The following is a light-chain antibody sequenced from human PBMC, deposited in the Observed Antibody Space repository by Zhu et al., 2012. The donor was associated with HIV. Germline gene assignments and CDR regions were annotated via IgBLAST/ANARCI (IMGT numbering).Light chain of an antibody. CDR3: QQYGSSPDT. CDR2: DTS. V-gene: IGKV3-20*01. J-gene: IGKJ2*01. Sequence: EIVLTQSPGTLSLSPGERATLSCRASQSMTSNYLAWYQHRPGQAPRLLIYDTSIRVPGIPDRFSGRGSGTDFTLTISRLEPEDFAVHYCQQYGSSPDTFGQGTKLEIK. CDR1: QSMTSNY.